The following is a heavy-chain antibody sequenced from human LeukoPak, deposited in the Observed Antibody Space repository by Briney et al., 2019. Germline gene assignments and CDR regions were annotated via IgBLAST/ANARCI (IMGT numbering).Heavy chain of an antibody. CDR1: GFTFSNAW. Sequence: GGSLRLSCAASGFTFSNAWMNWVRQAPGKGLEWVSSISSSNTYIYYADSLKGRFTISRENAKNSLYLQMNSLRAEDTAVYYCARGLDYFDYWGQGTLVTVSS. V-gene: IGHV3-21*01. CDR3: ARGLDYFDY. J-gene: IGHJ4*02. CDR2: ISSSNTYI.